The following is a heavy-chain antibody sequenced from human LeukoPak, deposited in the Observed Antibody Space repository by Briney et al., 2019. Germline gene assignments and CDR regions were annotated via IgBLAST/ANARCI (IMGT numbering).Heavy chain of an antibody. CDR2: ISAGGGNT. V-gene: IGHV3-23*01. D-gene: IGHD4-17*01. Sequence: GGSLRLSCEDSGFTFSSCAMSWVRQAPGKGLEWVSGISAGGGNTYYADSVKGRFTISRDNSKNTLYLQMNSLRAEDTAVYYCAKEPDYGDDYWGQGTLVTASS. J-gene: IGHJ4*02. CDR3: AKEPDYGDDY. CDR1: GFTFSSCA.